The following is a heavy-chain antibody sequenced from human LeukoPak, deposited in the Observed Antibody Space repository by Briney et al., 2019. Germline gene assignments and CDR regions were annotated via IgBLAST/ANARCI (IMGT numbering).Heavy chain of an antibody. D-gene: IGHD6-19*01. CDR2: IRYDGSNK. CDR1: RFTFSSYG. J-gene: IGHJ4*02. CDR3: AKVRYSSGPDTYYFDY. V-gene: IGHV3-30*02. Sequence: GGSLRLSCAASRFTFSSYGMHWVRQAPGKGLEWVAFIRYDGSNKYYADSVKGRFTISRDNSKNTLYLQMNSLRAEDTAVYYCAKVRYSSGPDTYYFDYWGQGTLVTVSS.